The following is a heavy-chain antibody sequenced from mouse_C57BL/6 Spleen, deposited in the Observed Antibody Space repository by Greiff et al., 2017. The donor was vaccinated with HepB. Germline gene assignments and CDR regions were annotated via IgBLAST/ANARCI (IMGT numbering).Heavy chain of an antibody. CDR2: IAPNSGGT. V-gene: IGHV1-72*01. CDR3: ARENYSNYGDY. D-gene: IGHD2-5*01. CDR1: GYTFTSYW. J-gene: IGHJ2*01. Sequence: QVQLQQPGAELVKPGASVKLSCKASGYTFTSYWMHWVKQRPGRGLEWIGRIAPNSGGTKYNEKFKSKATLTVDKPSSTAYMQLSSLTAEDSAVYFCARENYSNYGDYWGQCTTLTVSS.